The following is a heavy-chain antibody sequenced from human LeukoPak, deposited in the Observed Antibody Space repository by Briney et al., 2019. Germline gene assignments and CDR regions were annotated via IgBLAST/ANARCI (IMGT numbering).Heavy chain of an antibody. V-gene: IGHV1-2*02. CDR3: ARAGDGYNAPDFDY. J-gene: IGHJ4*02. CDR2: INPNSGGT. Sequence: ASVKVSCKASGYTFTGYYMHWVRQAPGQGLEWMGWINPNSGGTNYAQKFQGRVTMTRDTSISTAYMELSRLRSDDTAVYYCARAGDGYNAPDFDYWGQGTLVTVSS. CDR1: GYTFTGYY. D-gene: IGHD5-24*01.